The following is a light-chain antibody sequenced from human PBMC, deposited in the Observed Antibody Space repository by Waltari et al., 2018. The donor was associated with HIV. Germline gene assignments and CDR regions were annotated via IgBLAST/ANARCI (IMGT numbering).Light chain of an antibody. CDR1: SSDVGKFDY. V-gene: IGLV2-11*01. CDR2: DVS. J-gene: IGLJ2*01. Sequence: QSALTQPRSVSGSPGQSVTISCTGSSSDVGKFDYVSWYQYHPAKAPKVMILDVSKRPAGVPDRFSGSKSGNTASLTISGLQAEDEADYYCCSYAGRDTFVLFGGGTKLTVL. CDR3: CSYAGRDTFVL.